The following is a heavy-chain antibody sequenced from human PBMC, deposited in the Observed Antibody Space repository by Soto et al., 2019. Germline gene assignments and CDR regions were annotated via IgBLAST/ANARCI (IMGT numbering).Heavy chain of an antibody. CDR2: VSYDGRNE. D-gene: IGHD1-26*01. J-gene: IGHJ4*02. Sequence: QVQLVESGGGVVQPGRSLRLSCAASGFTISNYAMHWVRQAPGKGLEWVAVVSYDGRNEYYADSVKGRFTISRDSSKNTRYLQMSSLRPDDTAVYYCARDLGGAGNTKGFDCRGQGTLVTVSS. V-gene: IGHV3-30*04. CDR1: GFTISNYA. CDR3: ARDLGGAGNTKGFDC.